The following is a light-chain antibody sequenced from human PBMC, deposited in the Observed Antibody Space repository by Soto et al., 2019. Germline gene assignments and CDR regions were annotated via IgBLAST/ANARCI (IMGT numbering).Light chain of an antibody. Sequence: QSVLTQPPSASGSPGQSVIISCTGTSSDVGAYNYNYVSWYQQHPGKAPKLLIYEVKKRPSGVPDRFSGSKSVNTATLTISGLQAEDEADYYCSSYTSSSTRVFGTGTKVTVL. V-gene: IGLV2-8*01. CDR1: SSDVGAYNYNY. J-gene: IGLJ1*01. CDR3: SSYTSSSTRV. CDR2: EVK.